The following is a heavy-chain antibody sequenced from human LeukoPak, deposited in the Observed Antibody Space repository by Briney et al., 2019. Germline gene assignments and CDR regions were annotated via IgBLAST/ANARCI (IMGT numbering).Heavy chain of an antibody. CDR1: GFTFSSYS. D-gene: IGHD4-17*01. J-gene: IGHJ4*02. V-gene: IGHV3-21*01. CDR2: ISSSSSYI. Sequence: GGSLRLSCAASGFTFSSYSMNWVRQAPGKGLEWVSSISSSSSYICYADSVKGRFTISRDNAKNSLYLQMNNLRAEDTAVYYCARASGGYGDYELALFDYWGQGTLVTVSS. CDR3: ARASGGYGDYELALFDY.